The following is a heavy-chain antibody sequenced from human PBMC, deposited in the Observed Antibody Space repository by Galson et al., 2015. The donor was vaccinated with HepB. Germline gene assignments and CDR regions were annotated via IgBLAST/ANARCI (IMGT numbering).Heavy chain of an antibody. CDR3: AKGEIASTSGYATWYFDL. D-gene: IGHD3-22*01. V-gene: IGHV3-23*01. CDR1: GFTFTNYA. CDR2: VSGSGGRT. J-gene: IGHJ2*01. Sequence: SLRLSCAASGFTFTNYAMNWVRQAPGKGLEWVSDVSGSGGRTSYVDSVKGRFTISSHNSKNTLYLQMNSLRPEDTAVYYCAKGEIASTSGYATWYFDLWGRGTLVTVSS.